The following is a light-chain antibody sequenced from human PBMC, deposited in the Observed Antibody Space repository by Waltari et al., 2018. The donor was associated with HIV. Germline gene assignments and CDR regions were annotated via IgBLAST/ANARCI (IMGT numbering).Light chain of an antibody. J-gene: IGLJ1*01. V-gene: IGLV1-47*01. CDR1: SSNIGNDN. CDR3: VGWDGSLSGYV. CDR2: KNY. Sequence: QSVLTQPPSASGTPGQPVTISCSGSSSNIGNDNVYWYNQLPGMTPKLLIYKNYQRPSGVPDRFAGSKSGTSASRAISGLRSEDEADYYCVGWDGSLSGYVFGAGTKVTVL.